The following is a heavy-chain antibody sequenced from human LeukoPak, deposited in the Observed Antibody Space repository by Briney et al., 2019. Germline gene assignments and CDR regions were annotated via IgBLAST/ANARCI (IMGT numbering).Heavy chain of an antibody. CDR3: ARDYPSFDY. CDR1: GFTVSSNF. Sequence: GGSLRLSCAASGFTVSSNFMSWVRQAPGKGLEWVTVIYSDGTTYFADSVKGRSTISRDNSKNTLYLHMNSLRVEDTAVYYCARDYPSFDYWGQGTLVTVSS. CDR2: IYSDGTT. J-gene: IGHJ4*02. V-gene: IGHV3-53*01.